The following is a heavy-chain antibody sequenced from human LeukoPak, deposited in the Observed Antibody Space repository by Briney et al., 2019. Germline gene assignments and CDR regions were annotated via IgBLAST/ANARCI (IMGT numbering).Heavy chain of an antibody. CDR1: GFTFSSYS. CDR2: ISSGSSTI. V-gene: IGHV3-48*01. J-gene: IGHJ5*02. Sequence: HPGRSLRLSCAASGFTFSSYSMNWVRQAPGKGLEWVSYISSGSSTIYYADSVKGRFTISRDNAKNSLYLQMNSLRAEDTAVYYCARGPELDPWGQGTLVTVSS. CDR3: ARGPELDP.